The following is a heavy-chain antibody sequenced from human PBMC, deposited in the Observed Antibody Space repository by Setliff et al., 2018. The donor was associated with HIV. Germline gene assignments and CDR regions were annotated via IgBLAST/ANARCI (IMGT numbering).Heavy chain of an antibody. Sequence: GGSLRLSCAASGLIFSSYEMNWVRQAPGKGLEWISFIGGHGSIIHYADSVKGRFTISRDNAKNSVYLQMHSLRVEDTAVYYCAREVLRGGDDAFGLWGRGTVVTVSS. D-gene: IGHD3-10*01. CDR3: AREVLRGGDDAFGL. V-gene: IGHV3-48*03. J-gene: IGHJ3*01. CDR2: IGGHGSII. CDR1: GLIFSSYE.